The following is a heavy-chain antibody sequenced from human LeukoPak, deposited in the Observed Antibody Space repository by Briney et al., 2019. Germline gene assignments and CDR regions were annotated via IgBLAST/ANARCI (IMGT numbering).Heavy chain of an antibody. CDR1: GYTFTSYG. CDR3: ARNGYCSSTSYYVRYYYYGMDV. D-gene: IGHD2-2*03. CDR2: ISAYNGNT. Sequence: GASVKVSCKASGYTFTSYGISWVRQAPGQGLEWMGWISAYNGNTNYAQKLQGRVTMTTDTSTSTAYMELRSLRSDDTAVYYCARNGYCSSTSYYVRYYYYGMDVWGQGTTVTVSS. J-gene: IGHJ6*02. V-gene: IGHV1-18*01.